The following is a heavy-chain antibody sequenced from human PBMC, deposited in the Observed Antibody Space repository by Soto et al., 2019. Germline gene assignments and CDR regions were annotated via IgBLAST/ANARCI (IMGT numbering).Heavy chain of an antibody. D-gene: IGHD2-15*01. V-gene: IGHV1-46*01. Sequence: APVNVSCGSSVYTFTRYAVHWLRQALGQGLEWMAIINPIGGTSYYVQKFEGRVTLTTDTSTSTVYMELSSLRSDDTAVYYCARVRGGGSEYFFDLWGLGTLVTVSS. J-gene: IGHJ4*02. CDR1: VYTFTRYA. CDR2: INPIGGTS. CDR3: ARVRGGGSEYFFDL.